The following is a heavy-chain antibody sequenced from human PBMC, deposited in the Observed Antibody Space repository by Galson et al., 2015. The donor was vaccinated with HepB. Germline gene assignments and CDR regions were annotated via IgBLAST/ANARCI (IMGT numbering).Heavy chain of an antibody. CDR1: GYTFTSYG. V-gene: IGHV1-18*04. J-gene: IGHJ6*02. CDR2: ISAYNGNT. CDR3: ARDGWVAAAYYYYGMDV. Sequence: SVKVSCKASGYTFTSYGISWVRQAPGQGLEWMGWISAYNGNTNYAQKLQGRVTMTTDTSTSTAYMELRSLRSDDTAVYYCARDGWVAAAYYYYGMDVWGQGTTVTVSS. D-gene: IGHD6-13*01.